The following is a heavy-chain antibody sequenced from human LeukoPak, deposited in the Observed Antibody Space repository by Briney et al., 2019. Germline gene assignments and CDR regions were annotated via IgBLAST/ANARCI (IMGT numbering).Heavy chain of an antibody. V-gene: IGHV3-30*02. J-gene: IGHJ6*03. CDR2: IRYDGSNK. Sequence: GGSLRLSCAASGFTFSSYGMHWVRQAPGKGLEWVAFIRYDGSNKYYADSVKGRFTISRDNSKNTLYLQMNSLRAEDTAVYYCAKDQLRSYYYYYCYMDVWGKGTTVTVSS. D-gene: IGHD4-17*01. CDR1: GFTFSSYG. CDR3: AKDQLRSYYYYYCYMDV.